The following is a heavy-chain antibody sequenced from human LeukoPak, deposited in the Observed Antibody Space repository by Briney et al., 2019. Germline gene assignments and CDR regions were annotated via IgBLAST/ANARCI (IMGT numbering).Heavy chain of an antibody. J-gene: IGHJ4*02. V-gene: IGHV3-48*03. CDR2: ISSSGSTI. Sequence: GGSLRLSCAASGFTFSSYEMNWVRQAPGKGLEWVSYISSSGSTIYFADSVKGRFTISRDNAKNSLYLQMNSLRAGDTAVYYCAKGVYDSSGYYHYWGQGTLVTVSS. CDR1: GFTFSSYE. CDR3: AKGVYDSSGYYHY. D-gene: IGHD3-22*01.